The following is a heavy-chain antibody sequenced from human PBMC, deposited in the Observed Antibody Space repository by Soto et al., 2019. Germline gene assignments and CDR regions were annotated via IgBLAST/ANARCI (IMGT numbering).Heavy chain of an antibody. J-gene: IGHJ5*02. D-gene: IGHD6-13*01. CDR3: SKDSSVVAAGSGGWFDP. CDR2: ISYDGGNK. Sequence: PGGSLRLSCAASGFSFSTYGMHWVRQAPGQGLEWVATISYDGGNKFYADSAKGRFTISRDNSKNTLYLQMNSLRANDTAVYYCSKDSSVVAAGSGGWFDPWGQGTLVTVAS. CDR1: GFSFSTYG. V-gene: IGHV3-30*18.